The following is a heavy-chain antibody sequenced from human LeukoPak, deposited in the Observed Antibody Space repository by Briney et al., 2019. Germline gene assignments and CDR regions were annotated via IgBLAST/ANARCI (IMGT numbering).Heavy chain of an antibody. D-gene: IGHD3-22*01. Sequence: SETLSLTCTVSGGSISGYYWSWIRQPPGKGLEWIGEINHSGSTNYNPSLKSRVTISVDTSKNQFSLKLSSVTAADTAVYYCARGRRDSSGYYLLRGAFDIWGQGTMVTVSS. CDR3: ARGRRDSSGYYLLRGAFDI. CDR2: INHSGST. J-gene: IGHJ3*02. CDR1: GGSISGYY. V-gene: IGHV4-34*01.